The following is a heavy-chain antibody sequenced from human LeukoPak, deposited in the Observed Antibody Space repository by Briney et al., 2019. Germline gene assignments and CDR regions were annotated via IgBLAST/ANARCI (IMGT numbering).Heavy chain of an antibody. CDR2: VIPIFGTA. D-gene: IGHD6-13*01. CDR1: GGTFSSYA. J-gene: IGHJ5*02. V-gene: IGHV1-69*06. CDR3: ARDGIAARFDP. Sequence: GASVKVSCKASGGTFSSYAISWVRQAPGQGLEWMGGVIPIFGTANYAQKFQGRVTITADKSTSTAYMELSSLRSEDTAVYYCARDGIAARFDPWGQGTLSPSPQ.